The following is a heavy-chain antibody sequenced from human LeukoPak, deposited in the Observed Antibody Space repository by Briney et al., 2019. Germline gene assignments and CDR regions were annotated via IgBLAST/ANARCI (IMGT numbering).Heavy chain of an antibody. J-gene: IGHJ4*02. D-gene: IGHD1-26*01. CDR1: GFTFSSYW. CDR2: IKQDGSER. CDR3: ARDKIVGATYFDY. Sequence: GGSLRLSWAASGFTFSSYWMSWVRQAPGKGLEWVANIKQDGSERYYVDSVKGRFTISRDNAKNSLYLQMNSLRAEDTAVYYCARDKIVGATYFDYWGQGTLVTVSS. V-gene: IGHV3-7*01.